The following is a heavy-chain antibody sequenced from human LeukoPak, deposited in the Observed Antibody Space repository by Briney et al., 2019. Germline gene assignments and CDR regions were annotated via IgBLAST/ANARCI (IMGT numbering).Heavy chain of an antibody. CDR1: GFTFSSYS. CDR3: ARDRTPYSSGWYGDWWFDP. CDR2: ISSSSSYI. V-gene: IGHV3-21*01. Sequence: AGGSLRLSCAASGFTFSSYSMNWVRHAQGKGLEWVSSISSSSSYIYYADSVKGRFTISRDNAKNSPYLQMNSLRAEDTAVYYCARDRTPYSSGWYGDWWFDPWGQGTLVTVSS. J-gene: IGHJ5*02. D-gene: IGHD6-19*01.